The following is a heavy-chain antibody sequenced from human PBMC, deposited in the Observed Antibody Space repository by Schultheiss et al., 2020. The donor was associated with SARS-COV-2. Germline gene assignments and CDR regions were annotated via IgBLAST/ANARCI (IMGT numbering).Heavy chain of an antibody. D-gene: IGHD5-24*01. CDR3: ARDRLQFGRYFDY. Sequence: GGSLRLSCAASGFTFSSYAMHWVRQAPGKGLEWVSAISGSGGSTYYTDSVKGRFTISRDNSKNTLYLQMNSLRAEDTAVYYCARDRLQFGRYFDYWGQGTLVTVSS. CDR1: GFTFSSYA. CDR2: ISGSGGST. J-gene: IGHJ4*02. V-gene: IGHV3-23*01.